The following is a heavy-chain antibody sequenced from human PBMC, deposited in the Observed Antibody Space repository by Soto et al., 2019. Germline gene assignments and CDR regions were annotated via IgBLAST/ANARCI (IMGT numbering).Heavy chain of an antibody. Sequence: QVQLQESGPGLVKPSETLSLTCTVSGGSISSYYWSWIRQPPGKGLEWIGYIYYSGSTNYNPSLKSRVTISVDTSKNQFSLKLSSVTAADTAVYYCARHDYRAVAVALGGNQGDQNENWFDPWGQGTLVTVSS. CDR1: GGSISSYY. V-gene: IGHV4-59*08. D-gene: IGHD6-19*01. CDR3: ARHDYRAVAVALGGNQGDQNENWFDP. J-gene: IGHJ5*02. CDR2: IYYSGST.